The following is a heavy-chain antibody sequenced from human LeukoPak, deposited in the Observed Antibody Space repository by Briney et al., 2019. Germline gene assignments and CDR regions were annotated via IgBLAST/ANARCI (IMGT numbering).Heavy chain of an antibody. V-gene: IGHV4-61*02. J-gene: IGHJ4*02. Sequence: SETLSLTCTVSGGSISSGSYYWSWIRQPAGKGLEWIGRIYTSGNTNYNPSLKSRVTISVDTSENQFSLNLSSVTAADTAVYYCARESAVSAYGHWGQGTLVTVSS. CDR3: ARESAVSAYGH. CDR2: IYTSGNT. D-gene: IGHD6-19*01. CDR1: GGSISSGSYY.